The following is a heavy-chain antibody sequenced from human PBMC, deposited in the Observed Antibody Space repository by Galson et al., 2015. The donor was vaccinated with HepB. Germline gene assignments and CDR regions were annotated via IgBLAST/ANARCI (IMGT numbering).Heavy chain of an antibody. V-gene: IGHV3-30*04. D-gene: IGHD2-21*01. Sequence: SLRLSCAASGFTFRTYTFHWFRQAPGKGLEWVALISSDGSKNNYADSARGRFTISRDNSWNTVYLQMSSLRPEDTAVYYCARAVNCGGGECWLVDSWGLGTLVTVSS. CDR1: GFTFRTYT. CDR2: ISSDGSKN. CDR3: ARAVNCGGGECWLVDS. J-gene: IGHJ5*01.